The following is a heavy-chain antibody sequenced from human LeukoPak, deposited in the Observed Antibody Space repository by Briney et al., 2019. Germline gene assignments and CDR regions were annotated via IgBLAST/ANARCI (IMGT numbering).Heavy chain of an antibody. J-gene: IGHJ3*02. D-gene: IGHD6-19*01. Sequence: SETLSLTCTVSGGSISGYYWSWIRQPAGKGLEWIGRIYTSGCTNYNPSLKSRVTMSVDTSKNQFSLKLSSVTAADTAVYYCARDVGFSGWYVSDIWGQGTMVTVSS. CDR3: ARDVGFSGWYVSDI. CDR1: GGSISGYY. CDR2: IYTSGCT. V-gene: IGHV4-4*07.